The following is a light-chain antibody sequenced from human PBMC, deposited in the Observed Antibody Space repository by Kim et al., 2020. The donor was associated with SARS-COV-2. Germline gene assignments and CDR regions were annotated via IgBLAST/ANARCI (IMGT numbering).Light chain of an antibody. CDR1: QSIGNR. CDR2: KAS. V-gene: IGKV1-5*03. J-gene: IGKJ1*01. CDR3: QQYNVYWT. Sequence: DIQMTQSPSTLSASVGDRVTLTCRASQSIGNRLAWYQQQPGKAPKVLIYKASSLKSGVPSRFSGSGSGTEFTLTISSLQPDDFANYYCQQYNVYWTFGQGTKVDIK.